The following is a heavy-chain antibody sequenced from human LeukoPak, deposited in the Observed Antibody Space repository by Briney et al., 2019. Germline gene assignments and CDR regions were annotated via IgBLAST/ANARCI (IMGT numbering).Heavy chain of an antibody. J-gene: IGHJ4*02. D-gene: IGHD5-24*01. CDR2: IYYSGGT. CDR1: GGSISSYY. CDR3: ASRDRFNGSFDY. V-gene: IGHV4-59*01. Sequence: SETLSLTCTVSGGSISSYYWSWIRQPPGKGLEWIGYIYYSGGTNYNPSLKSRVTIAVDTSKNQFSLKLSSVTAADTAVYYCASRDRFNGSFDYWGQGTLVTVSS.